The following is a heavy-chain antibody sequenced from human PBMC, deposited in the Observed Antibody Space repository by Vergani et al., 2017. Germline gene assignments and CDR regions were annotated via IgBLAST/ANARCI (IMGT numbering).Heavy chain of an antibody. V-gene: IGHV5-51*01. CDR1: EYSFGNYW. J-gene: IGHJ4*02. CDR3: ARHTTYTDS. Sequence: EVELVQSGPEMRKPGESLKISCKGSEYSFGNYWIGWVRQMPGKGLEWMGIIYPADSDTRYSPSFQGQVTISADKSISTAFLQWDSLKSSDTGLYYCARHTTYTDSWGQGTLFTVSS. CDR2: IYPADSDT. D-gene: IGHD1-1*01.